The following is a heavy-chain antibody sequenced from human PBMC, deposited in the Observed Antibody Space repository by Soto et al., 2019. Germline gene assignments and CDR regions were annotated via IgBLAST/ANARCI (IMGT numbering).Heavy chain of an antibody. V-gene: IGHV3-11*01. CDR1: GFTFSDYY. D-gene: IGHD2-15*01. Sequence: GGSLRLSCAASGFTFSDYYMSWIRQAPGKGLEWVSYISSSGSTIYYADSVKGRFTISRDNAKNSLYLQMNSLGAEDTAVDYCARVGLLGSYYSYYMDVWGKGTTVTVSS. CDR2: ISSSGSTI. J-gene: IGHJ6*03. CDR3: ARVGLLGSYYSYYMDV.